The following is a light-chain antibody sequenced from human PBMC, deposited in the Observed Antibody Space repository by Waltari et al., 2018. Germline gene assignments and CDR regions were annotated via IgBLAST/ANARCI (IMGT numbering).Light chain of an antibody. CDR2: AAS. CDR3: QQSYSVPLT. J-gene: IGKJ1*01. V-gene: IGKV1-39*01. CDR1: QVINNS. Sequence: DIQMTQSPSSLYASVGDTVTISCRASQVINNSLNWYQQTLGKAPKLLIYAASILKHGVPAKFRGSGSATEFTLTINNLQFEDFATYYCQQSYSVPLTFGQGTRVEMK.